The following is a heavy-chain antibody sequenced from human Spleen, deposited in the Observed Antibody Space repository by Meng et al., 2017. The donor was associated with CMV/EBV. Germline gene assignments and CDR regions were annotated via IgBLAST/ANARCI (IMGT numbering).Heavy chain of an antibody. D-gene: IGHD2-2*01. J-gene: IGHJ4*02. CDR2: IYYSGST. CDR1: GGSFSNYY. CDR3: ARWMSSSYFDY. V-gene: IGHV4-39*07. Sequence: SETLSLTCAVFGGSFSNYYWSWIRQPPGKGLEWIGSIYYSGSTYYNPSLKSRVTISVDTSKNQFSLKLSSVTAADTAVYYCARWMSSSYFDYWGQGTLVTVSS.